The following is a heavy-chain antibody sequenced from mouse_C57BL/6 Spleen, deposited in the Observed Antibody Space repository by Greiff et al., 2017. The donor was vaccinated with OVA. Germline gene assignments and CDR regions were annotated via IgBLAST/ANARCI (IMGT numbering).Heavy chain of an antibody. Sequence: EVKLMESGGGLVKPGGSLKLSCADSGFTFSSYTMSWVRQTPEKRLEWVATISGGGGNTYYPDSVKGRFTISRDNAKNTLYLQMSSLRSEDTALYYCARHDYDGGFAYWGQGTLVTVSA. CDR1: GFTFSSYT. D-gene: IGHD2-4*01. CDR2: ISGGGGNT. CDR3: ARHDYDGGFAY. V-gene: IGHV5-9*01. J-gene: IGHJ3*01.